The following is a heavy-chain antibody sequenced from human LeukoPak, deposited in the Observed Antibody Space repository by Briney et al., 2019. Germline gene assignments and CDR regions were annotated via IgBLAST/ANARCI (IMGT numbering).Heavy chain of an antibody. CDR1: GGSISSGGYY. V-gene: IGHV4-31*03. CDR2: ICYSGST. Sequence: SQTLSLTCTVSGGSISSGGYYWSWIRQHPGKGLEWIGYICYSGSTYYNPSLKSRVTISVDTSKNQFSLKLSSVTAADTAVYYCARVNTRNWFDPWGQGTLVTVSS. D-gene: IGHD2-15*01. J-gene: IGHJ5*02. CDR3: ARVNTRNWFDP.